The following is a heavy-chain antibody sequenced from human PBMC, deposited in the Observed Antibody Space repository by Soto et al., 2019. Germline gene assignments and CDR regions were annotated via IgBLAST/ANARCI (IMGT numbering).Heavy chain of an antibody. D-gene: IGHD2-15*01. J-gene: IGHJ5*02. V-gene: IGHV6-1*01. CDR2: TYYRSKWYK. CDR3: ARTVGWLDP. Sequence: SQTLSLTCVISGDSVSSNSAAWNWIRQSPSRGLEWLGRTYYRSKWYKEYTPSVKSRITINPDTSKNQFSLQLNSVSPEDTAVYYCARTVGWLDPWGQGTLVTVSS. CDR1: GDSVSSNSAA.